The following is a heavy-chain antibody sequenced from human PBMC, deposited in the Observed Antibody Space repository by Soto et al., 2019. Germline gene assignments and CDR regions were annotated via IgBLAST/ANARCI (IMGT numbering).Heavy chain of an antibody. Sequence: GGSLRLSCAASGFTFDDYAMHWVRQVPGKGLEWVSGINWNSGSIGYGDSVKGRFAISRDNAKNSLYLQMNSLRAEDTAVYYCARDSEHYYDSSGYLDVWGQGTTVTVSS. CDR3: ARDSEHYYDSSGYLDV. D-gene: IGHD3-22*01. V-gene: IGHV3-9*01. CDR2: INWNSGSI. J-gene: IGHJ6*02. CDR1: GFTFDDYA.